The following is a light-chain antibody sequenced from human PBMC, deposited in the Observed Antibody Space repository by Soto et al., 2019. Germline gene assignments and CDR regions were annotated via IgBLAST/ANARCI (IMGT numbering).Light chain of an antibody. CDR2: SAS. J-gene: IGKJ5*01. CDR1: QSVLYTPNAKNY. V-gene: IGKV4-1*01. Sequence: DIVMTQSPEYLAGSLGESSTINFMSSQSVLYTPNAKNYLAWYQQKPGRAPNLLIYSASTLHSGVPSRFSGTKSATDFTLTITSLQPEDFTTYYCQQFYSAPITFGQRTRLEI. CDR3: QQFYSAPIT.